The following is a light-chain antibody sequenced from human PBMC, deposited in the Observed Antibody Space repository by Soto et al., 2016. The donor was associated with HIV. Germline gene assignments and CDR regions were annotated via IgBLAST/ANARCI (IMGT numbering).Light chain of an antibody. V-gene: IGLV3-25*03. CDR3: QSTDSSNTYVV. CDR1: ALPKQY. J-gene: IGLJ2*01. CDR2: KDS. Sequence: ELTQPPSVSVSPGQTARITCSGDALPKQYAYWYQQKPGQAPVLVIYKDSERPSGIPERVSGSSSGTTVTLTISGVQAEDEADYYCQSTDSSNTYVVFGGGTKLTVL.